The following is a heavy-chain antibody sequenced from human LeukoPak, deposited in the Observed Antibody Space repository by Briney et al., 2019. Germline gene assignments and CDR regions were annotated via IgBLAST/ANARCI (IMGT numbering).Heavy chain of an antibody. CDR3: ARIAVAGTYAFDI. V-gene: IGHV3-21*01. J-gene: IGHJ3*02. Sequence: PGGSLRLSCAASGFTFSSYSMNWVRQAPGKGLEWVSSISSSSSYIYYADSVKGRFTISRDNAKNSLYLQMNSLRAEDTAVYYCARIAVAGTYAFDIWCQGTMVTVSS. CDR1: GFTFSSYS. D-gene: IGHD6-19*01. CDR2: ISSSSSYI.